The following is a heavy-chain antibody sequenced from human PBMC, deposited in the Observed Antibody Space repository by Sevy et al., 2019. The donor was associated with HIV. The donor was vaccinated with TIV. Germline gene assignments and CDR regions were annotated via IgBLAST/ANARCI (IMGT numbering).Heavy chain of an antibody. CDR2: VTSDGTT. J-gene: IGHJ4*02. V-gene: IGHV3-23*01. CDR3: AGGDTTMITGLDY. D-gene: IGHD3-16*01. Sequence: GGSLRLSCAASGLTLTTTGVSWVRQAPGKGLEWVAGVTSDGTTYYADSVRDRFTVSRDNSKNTLYLQLNSLRADDTAVFYCAGGDTTMITGLDYWGQGTLVTVSS. CDR1: GLTLTTTG.